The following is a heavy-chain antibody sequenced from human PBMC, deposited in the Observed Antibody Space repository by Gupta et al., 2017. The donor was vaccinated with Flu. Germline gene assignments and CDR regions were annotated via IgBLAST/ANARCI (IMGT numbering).Heavy chain of an antibody. D-gene: IGHD2-15*01. J-gene: IGHJ4*02. V-gene: IGHV4-34*01. CDR1: GGSFSGYY. Sequence: QVQLQQWGAGLLKPSETLSLTCAVYGGSFSGYYWSWIRQPPGKGLEWIGEINHSGSTNYNPSLKSRVTISVDTSKNQFSLKLSSVTAADTAVYYCARMRVYCSGGSCYLRDLRPFDYWGQGTLVTVSS. CDR2: INHSGST. CDR3: ARMRVYCSGGSCYLRDLRPFDY.